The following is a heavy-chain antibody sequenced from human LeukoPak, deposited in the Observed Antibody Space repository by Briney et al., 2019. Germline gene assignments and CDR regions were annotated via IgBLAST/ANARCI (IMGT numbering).Heavy chain of an antibody. CDR1: RFTFSSYG. J-gene: IGHJ3*02. CDR2: IQYDGSNE. V-gene: IGHV3-30*02. D-gene: IGHD1-26*01. CDR3: ARGGRWELPRPYAFDI. Sequence: GGSLRLSCAASRFTFSSYGMHWVRQAPGKGLEWVAYIQYDGSNEQYADSVKGRCTISRDNSKNTLYLQMNSLRAEDTAVYYCARGGRWELPRPYAFDIWGQGTMVTVSS.